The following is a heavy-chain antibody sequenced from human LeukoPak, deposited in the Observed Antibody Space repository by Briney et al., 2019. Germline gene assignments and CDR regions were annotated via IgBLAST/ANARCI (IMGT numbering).Heavy chain of an antibody. J-gene: IGHJ4*02. V-gene: IGHV3-7*01. CDR2: MNIDGSEK. CDR3: ARDPVEWELLLDY. D-gene: IGHD1-26*01. Sequence: QAGGSLRLSCAASGFTFSSYWMGWVRQAPGKRLEWVANMNIDGSEKYYADSVEGRFTISRDNARNSVYLQMNSLRVEDTAVYYCARDPVEWELLLDYWGQGTLVTVSS. CDR1: GFTFSSYW.